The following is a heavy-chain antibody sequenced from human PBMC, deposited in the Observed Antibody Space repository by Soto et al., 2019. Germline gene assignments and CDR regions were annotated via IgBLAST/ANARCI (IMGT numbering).Heavy chain of an antibody. CDR2: IYHSGST. CDR1: GGSISSSNW. J-gene: IGHJ4*02. CDR3: ARGNDFWSGYPYYFDY. V-gene: IGHV4-4*02. Sequence: PSETLSLTCAVSGGSISSSNWWNWVRQPPGKGLEWLGEIYHSGSTNYNPSLKSRVTTSVDKSKNQFSLKLRSVTAADTAVYYCARGNDFWSGYPYYFDYWGQGTLVTVSS. D-gene: IGHD3-3*01.